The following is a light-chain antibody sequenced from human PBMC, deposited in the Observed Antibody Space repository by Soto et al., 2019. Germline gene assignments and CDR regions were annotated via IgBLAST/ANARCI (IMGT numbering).Light chain of an antibody. CDR2: GAS. CDR1: QSVSSIY. J-gene: IGKJ5*01. CDR3: QQYCSSPVT. Sequence: EIVLTQSPGTLSLSPGERATLSCRASQSVSSIYLAWYQQKPGQAPRLLLYGASSRATGIPDRFSGSGSGTDFTLTLGRLEPEEFAVYYCQQYCSSPVTFGQGTRLEIK. V-gene: IGKV3-20*01.